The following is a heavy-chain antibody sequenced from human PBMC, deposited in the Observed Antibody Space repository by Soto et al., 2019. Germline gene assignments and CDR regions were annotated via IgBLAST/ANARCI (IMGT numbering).Heavy chain of an antibody. V-gene: IGHV3-33*01. CDR2: ILNDGSNT. Sequence: QVQLVESGGGVVQPGRSLRLSCAASEFTFSNYGMHWVRQAPGKGLEWVAVILNDGSNTYHADSVKDRFTISRDNSKNTLYLQMNSLRAEDTAVYYCARDDEYSGNGMDVWGQGTTVTVS. J-gene: IGHJ6*02. CDR1: EFTFSNYG. D-gene: IGHD3-10*01. CDR3: ARDDEYSGNGMDV.